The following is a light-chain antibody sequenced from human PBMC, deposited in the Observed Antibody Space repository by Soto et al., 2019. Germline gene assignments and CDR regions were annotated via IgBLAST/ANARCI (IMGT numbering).Light chain of an antibody. V-gene: IGLV2-8*01. CDR2: DVS. J-gene: IGLJ1*01. Sequence: QSALTQPPSASGSLGQSVTISCTGTSSDVGGYNHVSWYQQHPGKAPKLLIYDVSHRPSGVPDRFSGSKSGNTASLTVSGLQADDEVDYYCSSYAGSNNLIFGTGTKGTVL. CDR3: SSYAGSNNLI. CDR1: SSDVGGYNH.